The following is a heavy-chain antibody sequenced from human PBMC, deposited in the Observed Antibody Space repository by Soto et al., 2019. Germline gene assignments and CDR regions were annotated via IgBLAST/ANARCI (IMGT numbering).Heavy chain of an antibody. D-gene: IGHD5-12*01. CDR2: IYYSGST. V-gene: IGHV4-39*01. J-gene: IGHJ6*02. CDR3: ARQVATTDYGMDV. CDR1: GGSISSSSYY. Sequence: SLTCTVSGGSISSSSYYWGWIRQPPGKGLEWIGSIYYSGSTYYNPSLKSRVTISVDTSKNQFSLKLSSVTAADTAVYYCARQVATTDYGMDVWGQGTTVTVSS.